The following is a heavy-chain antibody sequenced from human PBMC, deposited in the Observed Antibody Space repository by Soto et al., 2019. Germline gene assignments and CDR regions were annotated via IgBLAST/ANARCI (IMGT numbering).Heavy chain of an antibody. J-gene: IGHJ3*02. CDR1: GGSISSSSYY. D-gene: IGHD6-19*01. CDR2: IYYSGST. Sequence: QLQLQESGPGLVKPSENLSLTCTVSGGSISSSSYYWGGIRQPPGTGLEWIGSIYYSGSTYDNPSLKSRVTISVDTSKNQFSLKLSSVTAADTAVYYCARQAGYGYSSGWVFAFDIWGQGTMVTVSS. CDR3: ARQAGYGYSSGWVFAFDI. V-gene: IGHV4-39*01.